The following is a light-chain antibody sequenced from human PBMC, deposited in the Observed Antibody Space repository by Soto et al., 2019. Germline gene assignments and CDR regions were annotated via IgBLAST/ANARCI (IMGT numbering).Light chain of an antibody. V-gene: IGKV3-20*01. Sequence: EIVMTHSPATLSVFPGERATLSCRASQSVSSNLAWYQQKPGQAPRLLIYGASTRASGIPDRFSGSGSGTDFTLTISRLEPEDFAVYYCQQYGSSLTFGGGTKVDIK. J-gene: IGKJ4*01. CDR1: QSVSSN. CDR2: GAS. CDR3: QQYGSSLT.